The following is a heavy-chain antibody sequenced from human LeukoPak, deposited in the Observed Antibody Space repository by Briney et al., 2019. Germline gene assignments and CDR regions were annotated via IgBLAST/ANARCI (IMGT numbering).Heavy chain of an antibody. J-gene: IGHJ3*02. D-gene: IGHD1-14*01. CDR1: GGSISSGDYY. CDR2: IYYSGST. Sequence: SQTLSLTCTVSGGSISSGDYYWSWIRQPPGKGLEWIGYIYYSGSTYYNPSLKSRVTISVDTSKKQFSLKLSSVTAADTAVYYCARSVGIFAAFDIWDQGTVVTVSS. CDR3: ARSVGIFAAFDI. V-gene: IGHV4-30-4*01.